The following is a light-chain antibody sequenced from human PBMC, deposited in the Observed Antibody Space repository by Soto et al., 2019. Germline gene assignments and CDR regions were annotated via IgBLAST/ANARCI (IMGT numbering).Light chain of an antibody. CDR3: QQYNSYSWT. CDR2: DAS. Sequence: PSTHPASVGDRVTITCRASQSFSSWLAWYQQKPGKAPKLLIYDASSLESGVPSRFSGSGSGTEFTLTISSLQPDDFATYYCQQYNSYSWTFGPGIRVDIE. V-gene: IGKV1-5*01. J-gene: IGKJ1*01. CDR1: QSFSSW.